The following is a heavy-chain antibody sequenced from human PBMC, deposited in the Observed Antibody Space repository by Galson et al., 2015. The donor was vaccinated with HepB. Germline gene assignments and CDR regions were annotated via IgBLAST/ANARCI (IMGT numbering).Heavy chain of an antibody. J-gene: IGHJ4*02. Sequence: SVKVSCKASGYTFTNNGFSWVRQAPGQGLEWMGWISAYNHNTNYAQNLQGRVTMTTDTSTSTAYMELRSLTSDDTAVYYCARSTGDSIDYWGQGTLVTVSS. CDR2: ISAYNHNT. CDR1: GYTFTNNG. CDR3: ARSTGDSIDY. D-gene: IGHD7-27*01. V-gene: IGHV1-18*01.